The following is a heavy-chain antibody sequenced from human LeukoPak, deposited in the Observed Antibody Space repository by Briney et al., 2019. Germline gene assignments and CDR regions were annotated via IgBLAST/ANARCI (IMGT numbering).Heavy chain of an antibody. CDR3: AREGYQLLVDYYYMDV. D-gene: IGHD2-2*01. CDR2: IYYSGST. V-gene: IGHV4-30-4*08. Sequence: SETLSLTXSVSGGSISSGDYYWSWIRQPPGKGLEWIGYIYYSGSTYYNPSLKSRVTISVDTSKNQFSLKLSSVTAADTAVYYCAREGYQLLVDYYYMDVWGKGTTVTVSS. CDR1: GGSISSGDYY. J-gene: IGHJ6*03.